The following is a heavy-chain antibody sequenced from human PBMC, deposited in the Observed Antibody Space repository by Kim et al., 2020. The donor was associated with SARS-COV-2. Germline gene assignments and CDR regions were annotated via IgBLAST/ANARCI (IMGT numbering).Heavy chain of an antibody. CDR3: ARDARAYYYDSSGYYKGPYYFDY. CDR2: IIPIFGTA. CDR1: GGTFSSYA. Sequence: SVKVSCKASGGTFSSYAISWVRQAPGQGLEWMGGIIPIFGTANYAQKFQGRVTITADESTSTAYMELSSLRSEDTAVYYCARDARAYYYDSSGYYKGPYYFDYWGQGTLVTVS. V-gene: IGHV1-69*13. J-gene: IGHJ4*02. D-gene: IGHD3-22*01.